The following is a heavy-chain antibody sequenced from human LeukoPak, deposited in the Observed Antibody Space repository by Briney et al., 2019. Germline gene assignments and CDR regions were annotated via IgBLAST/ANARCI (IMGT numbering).Heavy chain of an antibody. V-gene: IGHV3-7*01. J-gene: IGHJ4*02. CDR2: IKQDGSEK. Sequence: GGSLRLSCAASGFTSSSYWMSWVRQAPGKGLEWVANIKQDGSEKYYVDSVKGRFTISRDNAKNSLYLQMNSLRAEDTAVYYCARDDMLGYCSGGSCYHDYWGQGTLVTVSS. CDR1: GFTSSSYW. D-gene: IGHD2-15*01. CDR3: ARDDMLGYCSGGSCYHDY.